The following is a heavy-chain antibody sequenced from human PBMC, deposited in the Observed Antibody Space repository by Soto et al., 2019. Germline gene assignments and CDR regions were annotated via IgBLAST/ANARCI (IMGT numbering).Heavy chain of an antibody. J-gene: IGHJ5*02. V-gene: IGHV1-69*13. D-gene: IGHD4-17*01. CDR1: GGTFSSYA. CDR2: IIPIFGTA. CDR3: ARDVNDYGDYWSEAHNWFDP. Sequence: ASVKVSCKASGGTFSSYAISWVRQAPGQGLEWMGGIIPIFGTANYAQKFQGRVTITADESTSTAYMELSSLRSEDTAVYYCARDVNDYGDYWSEAHNWFDPWGQGTLVTVS.